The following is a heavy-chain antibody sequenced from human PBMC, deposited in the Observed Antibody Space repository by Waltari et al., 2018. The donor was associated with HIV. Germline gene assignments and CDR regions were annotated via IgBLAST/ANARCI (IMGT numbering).Heavy chain of an antibody. CDR1: GFTFSDYY. Sequence: QVHLVESGGGLVNPGGSLRLSCATSGFTFSDYYMTWIRQAPGKGLEWVSYIRSDTDTIYYADSVKGRFTISRDNAKNSLYLQMNRLSVEDTAVYYCARLKYSSGFFDYWGQGALVTVSS. V-gene: IGHV3-11*01. J-gene: IGHJ4*02. CDR3: ARLKYSSGFFDY. D-gene: IGHD6-19*01. CDR2: IRSDTDTI.